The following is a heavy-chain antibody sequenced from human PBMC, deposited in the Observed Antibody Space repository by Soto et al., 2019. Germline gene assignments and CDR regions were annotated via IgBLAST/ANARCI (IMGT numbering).Heavy chain of an antibody. CDR2: ISGSGGST. CDR1: GFTFSSYA. D-gene: IGHD6-19*01. Sequence: EVQLLESGGGLVQPGGSLRLSCAASGFTFSSYAMSWVRQAPGEGLEWVSAISGSGGSTYYADSVKGRFTISRDNSKNTLYLQMNSLRAEDTAVYYCAKGISSGWYAEYWGQGTLVTVSS. CDR3: AKGISSGWYAEY. J-gene: IGHJ4*02. V-gene: IGHV3-23*01.